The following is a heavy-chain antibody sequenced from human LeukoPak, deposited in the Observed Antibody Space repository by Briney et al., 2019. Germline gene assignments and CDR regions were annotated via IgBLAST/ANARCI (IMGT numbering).Heavy chain of an antibody. V-gene: IGHV3-23*01. CDR1: EFTFSSYP. J-gene: IGHJ4*02. D-gene: IGHD2-15*01. Sequence: GSLRLSCAASEFTFSSYPMSWVRQAPGKGLEWVSAIGAGGSDTYYTHSVKGRFTISRDNSKSTLYLQMNGLRAEDTALYYCAKGRYCTGGTCTLFHYWGQGTLVTVSS. CDR3: AKGRYCTGGTCTLFHY. CDR2: IGAGGSDT.